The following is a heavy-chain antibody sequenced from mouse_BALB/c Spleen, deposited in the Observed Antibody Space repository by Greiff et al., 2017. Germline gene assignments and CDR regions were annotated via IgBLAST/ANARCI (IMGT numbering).Heavy chain of an antibody. D-gene: IGHD1-1*01. CDR3: ARHRNYGSPWFAY. J-gene: IGHJ3*01. V-gene: IGHV5-12-2*01. Sequence: EVKLQESGGGLVQPGGSLKLSCAASGFTFSSYTMSWVRQTPEKRLEWVAYISNGGGSTYYPDTVKGRFTISRDNAKNTLYLQMSSLKSEDTAMYYCARHRNYGSPWFAYWGQGTLVTVSA. CDR2: ISNGGGST. CDR1: GFTFSSYT.